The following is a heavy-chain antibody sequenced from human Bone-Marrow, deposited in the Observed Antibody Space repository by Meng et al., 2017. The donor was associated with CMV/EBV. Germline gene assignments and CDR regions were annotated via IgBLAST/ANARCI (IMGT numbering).Heavy chain of an antibody. CDR3: AREKSDCSSTSCSGGMDV. CDR2: ISATGDTI. CDR1: GLTFSTYG. J-gene: IGHJ6*02. D-gene: IGHD2-2*01. V-gene: IGHV3-48*04. Sequence: LSLTCAASGLTFSTYGMSWVRQAPGKGLEWISYISATGDTIHYADSVKGRFTVSRDNTKSSVYLRMNSLGAEDTAVYYCAREKSDCSSTSCSGGMDVWGQGSTVTVSS.